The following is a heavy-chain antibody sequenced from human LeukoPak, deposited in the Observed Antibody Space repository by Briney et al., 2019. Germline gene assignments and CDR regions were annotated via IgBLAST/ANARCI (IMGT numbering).Heavy chain of an antibody. CDR3: TRDLNL. V-gene: IGHV4-39*07. Sequence: SETLSLTCIVSGGSISSSSYYWGWIRQPPGKGLEWIGSIYYSGSIYYNPSLKSRATISIDTSKNHFSLKLRSVTAADTAVYYCTRDLNLGGQGTLVTVSS. CDR1: GGSISSSSYY. J-gene: IGHJ4*02. CDR2: IYYSGSI.